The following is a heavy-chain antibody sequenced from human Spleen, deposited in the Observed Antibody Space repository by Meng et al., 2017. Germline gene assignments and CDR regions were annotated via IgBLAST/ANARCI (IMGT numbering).Heavy chain of an antibody. Sequence: HVQLVESVGGLVKPGGSLRLSCAASGFSFGDYYMSWIRQAPGKGVEWVSYISSISSTIYYADSVKGRFTVSRDNAKNSLYLQMSSLGVEDTAVYYCARTPGVTGRVDYWGQGTLVTVSS. D-gene: IGHD2-21*02. CDR3: ARTPGVTGRVDY. V-gene: IGHV3-11*01. J-gene: IGHJ4*02. CDR1: GFSFGDYY. CDR2: ISSISSTI.